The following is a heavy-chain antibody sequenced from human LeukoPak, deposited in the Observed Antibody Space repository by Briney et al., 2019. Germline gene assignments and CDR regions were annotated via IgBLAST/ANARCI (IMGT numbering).Heavy chain of an antibody. CDR3: ARFLEYGDYWDPSFDY. CDR1: GYTFTSYG. D-gene: IGHD4-17*01. J-gene: IGHJ4*02. Sequence: ASVKVSCKASGYTFTSYGISWERQAPGQGLEWMGWISAYNGNTNYAQKLQGRVTMTTDTSTSAAYMELRSLRSDDTAVYYCARFLEYGDYWDPSFDYWGQGTLVTVSS. CDR2: ISAYNGNT. V-gene: IGHV1-18*01.